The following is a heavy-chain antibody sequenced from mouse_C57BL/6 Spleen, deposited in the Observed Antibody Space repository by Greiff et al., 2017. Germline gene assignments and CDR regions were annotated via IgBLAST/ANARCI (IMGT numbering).Heavy chain of an antibody. CDR1: GYTFTSSW. V-gene: IGHV1-52*01. J-gene: IGHJ1*03. Sequence: VQLQQPGAELVRPGSSVKLSCKASGYTFTSSWMHWVKQRPIQGLDWIGNIDPSDSETQSKQKFKDKATLTLDKSSSAAYMQLSSLTSEDAAVYYCARGRRYGDFDVWGTGTTVTVSS. D-gene: IGHD2-12*01. CDR3: ARGRRYGDFDV. CDR2: IDPSDSET.